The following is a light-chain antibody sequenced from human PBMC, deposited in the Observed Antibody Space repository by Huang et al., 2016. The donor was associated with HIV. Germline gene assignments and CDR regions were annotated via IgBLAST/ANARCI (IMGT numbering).Light chain of an antibody. CDR3: MQGTHWPPV. J-gene: IGKJ2*01. CDR2: KVS. Sequence: DVVLTQSPLSLPVPLGQSASIACNSSQTLVHTDGITYLNWFHQRPGQSPRRLLYKVSNRVSGVPDRFSASGSGTDLTLEIGRVAAEDVGVYYGMQGTHWPPVFGQGTKLEI. CDR1: QTLVHTDGITY. V-gene: IGKV2-30*02.